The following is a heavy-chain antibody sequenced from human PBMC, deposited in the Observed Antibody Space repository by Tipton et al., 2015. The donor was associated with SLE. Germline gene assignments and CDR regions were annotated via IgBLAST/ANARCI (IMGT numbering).Heavy chain of an antibody. CDR3: ARHRDGSWSPFYYYYGMDV. CDR1: GYSISSGYY. Sequence: TLSLTCTVSGYSISSGYYWGWIRQPPGKGLEWIGSIYHSGSTYYNPSLKSRVTISVDTSKNQFSLKLSSVTAADTAVYYCARHRDGSWSPFYYYYGMDVWGQGTTVTVSS. D-gene: IGHD6-13*01. V-gene: IGHV4-38-2*02. J-gene: IGHJ6*02. CDR2: IYHSGST.